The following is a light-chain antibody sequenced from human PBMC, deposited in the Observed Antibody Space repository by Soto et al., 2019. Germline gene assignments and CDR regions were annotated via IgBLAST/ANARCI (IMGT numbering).Light chain of an antibody. V-gene: IGLV2-23*02. J-gene: IGLJ2*01. CDR1: SGDVGNYNL. CDR3: GSYGSSSVCVV. Sequence: QSALTQPASVSGSPGQSITISCTGTSGDVGNYNLVSWYQHPPGKAPKVMIYEVGKRPSGVSNRFSGSKYGNTAFLTISGFQAEEEAAHYCGSYGSSSVCVVFCGWSQLSVL. CDR2: EVG.